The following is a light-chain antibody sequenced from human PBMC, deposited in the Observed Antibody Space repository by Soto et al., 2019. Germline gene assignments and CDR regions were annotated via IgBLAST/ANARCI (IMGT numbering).Light chain of an antibody. Sequence: EVVLTQSPGTLSLSPGERATLSCRASHSFSSRHLAWYQQKPGQAPRLLIYGGSSRATGIPDRFRGSGSGTDFTLTISRLEPEDFAVYYYQQYKTFGQGTKLEIK. CDR1: HSFSSRH. CDR3: QQYKT. V-gene: IGKV3-20*01. CDR2: GGS. J-gene: IGKJ2*01.